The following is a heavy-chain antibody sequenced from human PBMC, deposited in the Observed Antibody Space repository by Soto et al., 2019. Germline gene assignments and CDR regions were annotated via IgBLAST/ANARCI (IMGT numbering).Heavy chain of an antibody. D-gene: IGHD3-9*01. J-gene: IGHJ5*02. CDR3: ARAIYYDILTGYFGRWFDP. Sequence: PGGSPRLSCAASGFSISDHFVDWVRQAPGKGLEWVGRTRNRANSYTTEYAASVKGRFTTSRDDSRNSVYLQMNSLKTEDTAVYYCARAIYYDILTGYFGRWFDPWGQGTLVTVSS. V-gene: IGHV3-72*01. CDR1: GFSISDHF. CDR2: TRNRANSYTT.